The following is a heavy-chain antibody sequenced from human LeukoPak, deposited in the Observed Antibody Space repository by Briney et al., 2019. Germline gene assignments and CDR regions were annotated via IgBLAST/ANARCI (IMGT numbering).Heavy chain of an antibody. D-gene: IGHD3-10*01. Sequence: GESMKISCKGSGYSFTSYWIGGVREMPGKGLEWVGIIYPGDSDTRDSPSFQGQVTISADKSISTAYLQWSSLKASDTAMYYCARHPYYYGSGSYLGYRVDYWGQGTLVTVSS. CDR1: GYSFTSYW. V-gene: IGHV5-51*01. CDR3: ARHPYYYGSGSYLGYRVDY. CDR2: IYPGDSDT. J-gene: IGHJ4*02.